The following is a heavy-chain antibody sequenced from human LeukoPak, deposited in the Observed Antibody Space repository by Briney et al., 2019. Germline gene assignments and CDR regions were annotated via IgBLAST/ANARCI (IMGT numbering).Heavy chain of an antibody. CDR2: ISSSGSTI. D-gene: IGHD3-10*02. V-gene: IGHV3-48*04. Sequence: GGSLRLSCAASGFIFSHHGMNWVRQAPGKGLEWVSYISSSGSTIYYADSVKGRFTISRDNAKNSLYLQMNSLRAEDTAVYYCAELGITMIGGVWGKGTTVTISS. J-gene: IGHJ6*04. CDR1: GFIFSHHG. CDR3: AELGITMIGGV.